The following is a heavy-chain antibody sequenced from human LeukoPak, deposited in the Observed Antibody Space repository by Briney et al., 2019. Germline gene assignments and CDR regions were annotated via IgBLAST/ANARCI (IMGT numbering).Heavy chain of an antibody. V-gene: IGHV4-38-2*02. CDR2: IYHSGST. D-gene: IGHD2-2*01. CDR1: GYSISSGYY. Sequence: SGTLSLTCTVSGYSISSGYYWGWIRRPPGKGLEWIGTIYHSGSTYYNPSLKSRVTISVDTSKNQFSLKLTSVTAADTAVYYCARVRGYCSSTICYRYYFDYWGQGTLVTVSS. CDR3: ARVRGYCSSTICYRYYFDY. J-gene: IGHJ4*02.